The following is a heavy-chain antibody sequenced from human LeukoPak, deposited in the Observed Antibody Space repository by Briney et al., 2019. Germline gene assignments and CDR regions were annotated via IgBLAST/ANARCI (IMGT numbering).Heavy chain of an antibody. J-gene: IGHJ6*03. Sequence: PSETLSLTCAVYGGSFSGYYWSWIRQPPGKGLEWIGEINHSGSTSYNPSPKSRVTISVDTSKNQFSLKLSSVTAADTAVYYCARVSPRAIAAAGNYYMDVWGKGTTVTISS. CDR2: INHSGST. CDR3: ARVSPRAIAAAGNYYMDV. CDR1: GGSFSGYY. V-gene: IGHV4-34*01. D-gene: IGHD6-13*01.